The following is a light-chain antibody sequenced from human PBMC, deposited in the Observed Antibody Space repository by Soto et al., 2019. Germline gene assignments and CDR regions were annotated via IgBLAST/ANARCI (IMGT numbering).Light chain of an antibody. Sequence: SPATVCVYKGERATLSCRASQSVSNNYLALYQQKPGQAPRLLIYGASNRATGIPDRFSGSGSGTDFTLTISRLEPEDIAVYYCQQYGISGTSGQGAKVDI. CDR2: GAS. CDR1: QSVSNNY. CDR3: QQYGISGT. V-gene: IGKV3-20*01. J-gene: IGKJ1*01.